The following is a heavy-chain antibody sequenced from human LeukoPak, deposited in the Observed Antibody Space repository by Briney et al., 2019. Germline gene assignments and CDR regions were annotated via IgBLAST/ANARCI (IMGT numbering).Heavy chain of an antibody. J-gene: IGHJ5*02. CDR3: ARGSEIGTTSRWFDP. CDR2: IYYSGNT. D-gene: IGHD1-1*01. V-gene: IGHV4-31*03. CDR1: GWATSSSDYY. Sequence: SETLSLTCTVSGWATSSSDYYWSWIRQHPGKGLECIGYIYYSGNTYYNPSLKSRITISIDTSENQFSLKLSSVTAADTAVYYCARGSEIGTTSRWFDPWGQGTLVTVSS.